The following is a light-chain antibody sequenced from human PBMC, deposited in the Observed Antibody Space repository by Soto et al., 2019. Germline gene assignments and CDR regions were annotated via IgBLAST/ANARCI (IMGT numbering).Light chain of an antibody. CDR3: QQYGSSPRT. CDR2: GAS. Sequence: EIVLTQSPGTLSLSPGERATLSCRASQSVNSYYLAWYQQKPGQAPRLLIYGASTRATCIPDRFSGSASGTDFPLTISRLEPEDVAVYFCQQYGSSPRTFGQGTKVEIK. V-gene: IGKV3-20*01. CDR1: QSVNSYY. J-gene: IGKJ1*01.